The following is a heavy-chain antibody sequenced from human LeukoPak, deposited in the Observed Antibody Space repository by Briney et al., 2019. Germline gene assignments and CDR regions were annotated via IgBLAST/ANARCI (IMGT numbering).Heavy chain of an antibody. D-gene: IGHD2-15*01. J-gene: IGHJ3*01. V-gene: IGHV3-30*04. CDR2: ISYDGSNK. CDR1: GFTFSSYA. CDR3: AREVGFNL. Sequence: GGSLRLSCVASGFTFSSYAMYWVRQAPGKGLDWVAEISYDGSNKYYADSVKGRFTVSRDNSKNTLYLQMDNLRLEDTAVFYCAREVGFNLWGQGTMVTVSS.